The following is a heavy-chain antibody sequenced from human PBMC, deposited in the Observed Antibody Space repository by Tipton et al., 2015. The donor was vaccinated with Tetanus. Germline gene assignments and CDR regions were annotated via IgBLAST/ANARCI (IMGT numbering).Heavy chain of an antibody. J-gene: IGHJ4*02. CDR3: AGAPNRISRAYDY. D-gene: IGHD1-14*01. Sequence: QLVQSGAEMRKPGSSVKVSCKASGGTFTNYALSWVRQAPGQGLEWVGGITPIFGTTTSAPKFQGRVTITADESTNTAYMELSNLRSEDTAVYYCAGAPNRISRAYDYWGQGTQITVSS. CDR2: ITPIFGTT. CDR1: GGTFTNYA. V-gene: IGHV1-69*01.